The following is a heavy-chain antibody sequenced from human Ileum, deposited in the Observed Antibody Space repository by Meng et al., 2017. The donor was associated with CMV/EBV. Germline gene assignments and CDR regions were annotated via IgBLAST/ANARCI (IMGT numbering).Heavy chain of an antibody. CDR2: IYFSST. CDR1: GASVSSNSYY. D-gene: IGHD4/OR15-4a*01. CDR3: ARRVAGLGANFDS. V-gene: IGHV4-39*02. J-gene: IGHJ4*02. Sequence: CDVSGASVSSNSYYWGWIRQHPGKGLEWIGSIYFSSTYYNPSLKSRVTLSVDTSKNHFSLKLSSVTAADTGVYYCARRVAGLGANFDSWGQGTLVTVSS.